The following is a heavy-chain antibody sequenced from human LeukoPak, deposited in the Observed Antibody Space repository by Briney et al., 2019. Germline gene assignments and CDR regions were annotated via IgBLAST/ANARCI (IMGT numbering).Heavy chain of an antibody. CDR3: ARVGIAVAGPYFQH. V-gene: IGHV7-4-1*02. J-gene: IGHJ1*01. Sequence: ASVKVSCKASEYTFTSYAMNWVRQAPGQGLEWMGWINTNTGNPTYAQGFTGRFVFSLDTSVSTAYLQISSLKAEDTAVYYCARVGIAVAGPYFQHWGQGTLVTVSS. CDR2: INTNTGNP. D-gene: IGHD6-19*01. CDR1: EYTFTSYA.